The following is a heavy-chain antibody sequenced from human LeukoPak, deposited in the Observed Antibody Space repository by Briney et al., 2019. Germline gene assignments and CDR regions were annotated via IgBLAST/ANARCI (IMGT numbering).Heavy chain of an antibody. CDR2: MNPNSGNT. CDR1: GYTFTSYD. CDR3: ARTYYGSGPAYYYYMDV. Sequence: GASVKVSCKASGYTFTSYDINWVRQATGQGLEWMGWMNPNSGNTGYAQKFQGRVTITRNTSISTAYMELRSLRSEDTAVYYCARTYYGSGPAYYYYMDVWGKGTTVTISS. V-gene: IGHV1-8*03. J-gene: IGHJ6*03. D-gene: IGHD3-10*01.